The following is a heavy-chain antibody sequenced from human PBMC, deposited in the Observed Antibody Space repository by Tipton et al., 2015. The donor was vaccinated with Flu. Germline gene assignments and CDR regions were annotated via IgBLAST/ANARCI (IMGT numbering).Heavy chain of an antibody. CDR1: GGSISSSSYY. CDR2: IYYSGST. J-gene: IGHJ6*02. CDR3: ARQVSVLRFLEGLGVGPEGTHMGV. V-gene: IGHV4-39*01. Sequence: TLSLTCTVSGGSISSSSYYWGWIRQPPGKGLEWIGSIYYSGSTYYNPSLKSRVTISVDTSKNQFSLKLSSVTAADTAVYYCARQVSVLRFLEGLGVGPEGTHMGVWGQGATVTVSS. D-gene: IGHD3-3*01.